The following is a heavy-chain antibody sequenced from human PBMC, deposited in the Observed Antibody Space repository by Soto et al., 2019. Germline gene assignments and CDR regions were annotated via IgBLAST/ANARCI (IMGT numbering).Heavy chain of an antibody. Sequence: QVQLVQSGAEVKKPGASVKVSCKASGYTFTGYYMHWVRQAPGQGLEWMGWINPNSGGTNYAQKFQGWVTMTRDTSISTAYMELSRLRSDDTAVYYCAREVPTSDSSSWYSGCFDPWGQGTLVTVSS. D-gene: IGHD6-13*01. CDR1: GYTFTGYY. V-gene: IGHV1-2*04. CDR3: AREVPTSDSSSWYSGCFDP. CDR2: INPNSGGT. J-gene: IGHJ5*02.